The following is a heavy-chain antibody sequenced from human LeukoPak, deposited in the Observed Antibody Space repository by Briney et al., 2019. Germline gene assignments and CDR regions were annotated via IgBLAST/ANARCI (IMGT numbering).Heavy chain of an antibody. CDR1: GDSLSSYY. V-gene: IGHV4-59*01. Sequence: PSETLSLTCTVSGDSLSSYYWNWIRQPPGKGLEWIGYIYYTGSTNYNPSLKSRVTISVDTSKNEFSLKLTSVTAADTAVYYCARLSTVTTSFDYWGQGTLVTVSS. CDR2: IYYTGST. J-gene: IGHJ4*02. CDR3: ARLSTVTTSFDY. D-gene: IGHD4-17*01.